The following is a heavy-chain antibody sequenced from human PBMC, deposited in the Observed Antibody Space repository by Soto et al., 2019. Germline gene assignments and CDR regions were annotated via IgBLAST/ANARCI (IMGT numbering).Heavy chain of an antibody. D-gene: IGHD5-12*01. Sequence: QAQLEEFGGGVVQPGGSLRLSCVTSGFMFSSYGMHWVRQAPGKGLEWVAVICHDGNHKFYGDSVKGRFSISRDNSKNAVDSQMNSLRDEDTAVYYCARAHYSAYDRSDYFYYGMDVWGLGNTVTVSS. CDR3: ARAHYSAYDRSDYFYYGMDV. CDR1: GFMFSSYG. CDR2: ICHDGNHK. V-gene: IGHV3-33*01. J-gene: IGHJ6*02.